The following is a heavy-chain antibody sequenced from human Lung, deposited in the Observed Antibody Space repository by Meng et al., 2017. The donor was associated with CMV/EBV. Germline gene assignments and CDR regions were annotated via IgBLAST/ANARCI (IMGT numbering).Heavy chain of an antibody. CDR3: ARATQFYDFWSGCYY. Sequence: SGFTFNSDAMHWVRQAPGKGLEWVAVISYDGSNKYYADSVKGRFTISRDNSKNTLYLQMNSLRTEDTAVYYCARATQFYDFWSGCYYWGQGTLVTVSS. CDR2: ISYDGSNK. D-gene: IGHD3-3*01. J-gene: IGHJ4*02. V-gene: IGHV3-30-3*01. CDR1: GFTFNSDA.